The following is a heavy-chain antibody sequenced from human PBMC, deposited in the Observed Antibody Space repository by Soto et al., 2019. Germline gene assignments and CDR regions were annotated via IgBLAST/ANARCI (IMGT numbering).Heavy chain of an antibody. V-gene: IGHV3-33*01. CDR3: ARDLGPEGFDP. Sequence: QVQLVESGGGVVHPGRSLRLSCAASGFTFSSYGMHWVRQAPGKGLEWVAVIWYDGSNKYYADSVKGRFTISRDNSKNTLYLQMNSLRAEDTAVYYCARDLGPEGFDPWGQGTLVTVSS. CDR2: IWYDGSNK. J-gene: IGHJ5*02. CDR1: GFTFSSYG.